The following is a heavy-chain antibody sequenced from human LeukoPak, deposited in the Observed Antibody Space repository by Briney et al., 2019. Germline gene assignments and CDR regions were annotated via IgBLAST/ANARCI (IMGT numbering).Heavy chain of an antibody. D-gene: IGHD3-16*01. CDR1: GGSISSSSYY. V-gene: IGHV4-39*07. J-gene: IGHJ5*02. CDR2: IYYSGST. Sequence: SETLSLTYTVSGGSISSSSYYWGWIRQPPGKGLEWIGSIYYSGSTYYNPSLKSRVTISVDTSKKQFSLRLSSVTAADTAVYFCARGYADLGPWGQGILVTVSS. CDR3: ARGYADLGP.